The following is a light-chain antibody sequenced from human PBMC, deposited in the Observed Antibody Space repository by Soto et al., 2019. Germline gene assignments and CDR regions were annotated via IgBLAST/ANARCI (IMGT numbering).Light chain of an antibody. V-gene: IGKV1-39*01. CDR1: QSISSD. Sequence: DIKMTEDPCSVSACVGDRVPITCRASQSISSDLNWYQQKPGKDPKLLIYAASSLQSGVPSRFSGSGSATEFTLTISSLQPDEFASYYCQPYNNYWTFGQGTKVDIK. CDR2: AAS. J-gene: IGKJ1*01. CDR3: QPYNNYWT.